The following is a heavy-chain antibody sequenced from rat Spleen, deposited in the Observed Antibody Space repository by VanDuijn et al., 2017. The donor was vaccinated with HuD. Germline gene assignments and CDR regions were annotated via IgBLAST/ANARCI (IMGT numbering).Heavy chain of an antibody. CDR3: TNAEFGVGWFAY. Sequence: EVQLVESDGGLVQPGRSLKLSCAASGFAFSDHYVAWVRQGPTKGLEWVATINYDGRSTFYRDSVRDRFTISRDNGKNTLYLQMDSLRSEDTATYYCTNAEFGVGWFAYWGQGTLVTVSS. J-gene: IGHJ3*01. V-gene: IGHV5-29*01. CDR1: GFAFSDHY. CDR2: INYDGRST. D-gene: IGHD4-3*01.